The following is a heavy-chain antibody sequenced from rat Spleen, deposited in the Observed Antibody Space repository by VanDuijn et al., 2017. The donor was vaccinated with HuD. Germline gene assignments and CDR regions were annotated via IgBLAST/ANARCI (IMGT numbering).Heavy chain of an antibody. J-gene: IGHJ2*01. Sequence: EVQLVESGGGLVQPGRSLKLSCAASGFSFSSFAMAWVRQAPKKGLEWVATITSGGSNTYYPDSGKGRFTISRDNAKSTLYLQMDRLRSEETATYYCAKNIYSSSYIYYFDYWGQGVMVTVSS. D-gene: IGHD1-2*01. V-gene: IGHV5S11*01. CDR3: AKNIYSSSYIYYFDY. CDR1: GFSFSSFA. CDR2: ITSGGSNT.